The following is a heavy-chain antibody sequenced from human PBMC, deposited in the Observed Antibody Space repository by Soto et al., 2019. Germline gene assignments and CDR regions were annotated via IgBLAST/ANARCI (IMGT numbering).Heavy chain of an antibody. J-gene: IGHJ5*02. V-gene: IGHV4-30-2*01. Sequence: QLQLQESGSGPVKPSQTLSLTCAVSGGSISSGGYSWGWILQPPGKGLQWIGYIYHRGRDEYNTSLNSRVTLPVDRSQNQISLKISSVTAAETAVYYCPRVPGPWDQGTLATVPS. CDR2: IYHRGRD. CDR3: PRVPGP. CDR1: GGSISSGGYS. D-gene: IGHD3-10*01.